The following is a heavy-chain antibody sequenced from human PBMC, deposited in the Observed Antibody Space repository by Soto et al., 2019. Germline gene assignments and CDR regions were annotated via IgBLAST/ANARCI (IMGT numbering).Heavy chain of an antibody. Sequence: GGSLRLSCAASGFTFSSYAMTWVRQAPGKGLEWVSSISGSGGSTYYADSVKGRFTISRDNSKNTLYLQLNSLRVEDTALYYCAKAQYITVTRSPLDSWGQGTLVTVSS. J-gene: IGHJ4*02. CDR1: GFTFSSYA. V-gene: IGHV3-23*01. D-gene: IGHD3-16*01. CDR3: AKAQYITVTRSPLDS. CDR2: ISGSGGST.